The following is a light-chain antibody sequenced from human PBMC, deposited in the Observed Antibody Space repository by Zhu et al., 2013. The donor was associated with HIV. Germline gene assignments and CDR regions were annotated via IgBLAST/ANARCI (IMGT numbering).Light chain of an antibody. CDR3: QQSHSTPWT. CDR1: QSVRSY. V-gene: IGKV1-39*01. Sequence: GDRVTITCRASQSVRSYLNWYQQKPGKAPNLLIYLTSTLQTGVPSRFSGGGSGTDYTLTISSLQPEDSATYYCQQSHSTPWTFGQGTKVEVK. J-gene: IGKJ1*01. CDR2: LTS.